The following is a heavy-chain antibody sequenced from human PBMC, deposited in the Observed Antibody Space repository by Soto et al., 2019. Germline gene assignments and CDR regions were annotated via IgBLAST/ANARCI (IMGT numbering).Heavy chain of an antibody. Sequence: QVQLVQSGTEVTKPGSSVQVSCKVSGDTFRSNGISWVRQVPGQGLDWLGGIIPIYGTVNYALKFLGRVTITADKSTSTAYMELSGLRPDDTGVYYCARDGGVTGMTTILHSWGQGTVVTVSP. V-gene: IGHV1-69*14. CDR3: ARDGGVTGMTTILHS. D-gene: IGHD4-4*01. CDR1: GDTFRSNG. CDR2: IIPIYGTV. J-gene: IGHJ4*02.